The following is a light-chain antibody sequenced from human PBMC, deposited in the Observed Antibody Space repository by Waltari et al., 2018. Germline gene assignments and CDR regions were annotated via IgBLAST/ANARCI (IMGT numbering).Light chain of an antibody. V-gene: IGKV1D-12*01. Sequence: DIQMTQSPSSVSASVGDRVTITCRASQGIGTWLAWYQQKPGKAPKLLVYAASSLESGVPARFSGSGTGTDFTLTINNLQAEDFAAYSYQQGKSFPLTFGGGTKVEIK. CDR1: QGIGTW. J-gene: IGKJ4*01. CDR3: QQGKSFPLT. CDR2: AAS.